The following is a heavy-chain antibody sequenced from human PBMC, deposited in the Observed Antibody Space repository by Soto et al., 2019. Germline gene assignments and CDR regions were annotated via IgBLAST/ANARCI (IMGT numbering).Heavy chain of an antibody. CDR3: AKTHRATTVVTRYWYFDL. D-gene: IGHD4-17*01. V-gene: IGHV1-2*04. CDR1: GYTFTCYY. Sequence: VSSQASGYTFTCYYMPCVRQAPGQGLEWRGWINPNSSGANYAQKFQGWVTMTRDTSISTAYMELSRLRAEDTAVYFCAKTHRATTVVTRYWYFDLWGRGTLVTVSS. J-gene: IGHJ2*01. CDR2: INPNSSGA.